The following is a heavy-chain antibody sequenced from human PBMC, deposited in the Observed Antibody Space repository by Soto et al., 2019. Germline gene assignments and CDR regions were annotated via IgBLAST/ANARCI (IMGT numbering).Heavy chain of an antibody. CDR2: IKQEGSEK. J-gene: IGHJ4*02. V-gene: IGHV3-7*01. Sequence: EVQLVESGGGLVQPGGSLRLSCAASGFTFSSYWMSWVCQAPGKGLEWVANIKQEGSEKYYVDSVKGRCTIPRDNAKNSLYLQMNRLRAEDTAVYYCARVLTGAFDYWGQGTLVTVSS. CDR1: GFTFSSYW. CDR3: ARVLTGAFDY. D-gene: IGHD3-9*01.